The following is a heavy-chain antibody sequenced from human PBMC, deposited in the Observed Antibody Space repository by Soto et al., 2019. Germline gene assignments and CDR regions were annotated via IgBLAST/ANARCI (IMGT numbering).Heavy chain of an antibody. D-gene: IGHD3-9*01. Sequence: RGESLKISCKGSGYSFTSYWIGWVRQMPGKGLEWMGIIYPGDSEAKYSPSFQGQVTISADKSISTAYLQWSSLKASDTALYYCVSTINGYFEYWGQGTLVTVSS. CDR1: GYSFTSYW. CDR3: VSTINGYFEY. V-gene: IGHV5-51*01. CDR2: IYPGDSEA. J-gene: IGHJ4*02.